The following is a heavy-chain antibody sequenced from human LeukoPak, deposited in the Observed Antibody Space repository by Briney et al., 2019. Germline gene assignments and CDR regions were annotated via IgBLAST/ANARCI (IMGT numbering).Heavy chain of an antibody. V-gene: IGHV4-34*01. CDR2: INHSGST. CDR3: ARENLDGFDV. J-gene: IGHJ3*01. CDR1: GGSFSGYY. Sequence: PSETLSLTCAVYGGSFSGYYWSWIRQPPGKGLEWIGEINHSGSTNYNPSLKSRVTMSVDTSKNQFSLKLTSVTAADTAVYYCARENLDGFDVWGQGTMVTVSS.